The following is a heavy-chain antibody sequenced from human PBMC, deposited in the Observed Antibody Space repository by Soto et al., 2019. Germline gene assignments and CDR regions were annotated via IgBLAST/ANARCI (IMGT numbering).Heavy chain of an antibody. Sequence: PGGSLRLSWAASGCTVSNKYMSWVRRAPGKGLEWVSVIYSGGSTFYADSVRGRFTISRDNSKNTVNLQMNSLRAEDTAVYYCARDPWAADYWGQGTLVTVSS. CDR3: ARDPWAADY. CDR2: IYSGGST. D-gene: IGHD3-16*01. J-gene: IGHJ4*02. V-gene: IGHV3-66*01. CDR1: GCTVSNKY.